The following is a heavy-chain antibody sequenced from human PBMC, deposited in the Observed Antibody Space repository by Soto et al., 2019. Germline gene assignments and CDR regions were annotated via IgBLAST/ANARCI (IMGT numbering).Heavy chain of an antibody. J-gene: IGHJ6*02. Sequence: SETLSLTCTVSGGSVTSYYWSCIRQPPGKALEWIGTIYYSGSTNYNPSLKSRVTISVDTSKNQFSLKLKSVTDADTAVYFCARALYGSGVLDIWGQGTTVTVS. CDR1: GGSVTSYY. D-gene: IGHD3-10*01. V-gene: IGHV4-59*02. CDR2: IYYSGST. CDR3: ARALYGSGVLDI.